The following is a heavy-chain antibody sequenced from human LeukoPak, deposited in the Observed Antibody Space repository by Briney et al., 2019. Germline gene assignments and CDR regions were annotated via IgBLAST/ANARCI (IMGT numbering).Heavy chain of an antibody. J-gene: IGHJ4*02. Sequence: ASVRVSCKASGYTFTSYYMHWVRQAPGQGLEWMEIINPSGGSTSYAQKFQGRVTMTRDTSTSTVYMELSSLRSEDTAVYYCATAILYYFDYWGQGTLVTVSS. CDR3: ATAILYYFDY. V-gene: IGHV1-46*01. D-gene: IGHD2-2*01. CDR2: INPSGGST. CDR1: GYTFTSYY.